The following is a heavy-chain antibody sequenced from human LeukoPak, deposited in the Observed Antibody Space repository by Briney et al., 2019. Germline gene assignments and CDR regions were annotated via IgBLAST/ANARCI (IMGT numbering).Heavy chain of an antibody. CDR1: GYTFTSYD. J-gene: IGHJ6*03. V-gene: IGHV1-8*01. CDR2: MNPNSGNT. D-gene: IGHD6-19*01. CDR3: ARTSYSSGWYWYYYYYVDV. Sequence: ASVKVSCKASGYTFTSYDTNWVRQATGQGLEWMGWMNPNSGNTGYAQKFQGRVTMTRNTSISTAYMELSSLRSEDTAVYYCARTSYSSGWYWYYYYYVDVWGKGTTVTVSS.